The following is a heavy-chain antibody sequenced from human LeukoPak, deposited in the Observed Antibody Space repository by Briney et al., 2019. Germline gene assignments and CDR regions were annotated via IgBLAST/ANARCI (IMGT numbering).Heavy chain of an antibody. CDR2: ISAYNGNT. D-gene: IGHD2-15*01. CDR1: GYTLTSYG. CDR3: ARVNSSGGRRGSYDY. V-gene: IGHV1-18*01. Sequence: ASVKVSCKPSGYTLTSYGISWVRQAPGQGVEWMGWISAYNGNTNYAQKLQGRVTMTTDTSTSTAYMEMRSLRSDDTAVYYCARVNSSGGRRGSYDYWGQGTLVTVSS. J-gene: IGHJ4*02.